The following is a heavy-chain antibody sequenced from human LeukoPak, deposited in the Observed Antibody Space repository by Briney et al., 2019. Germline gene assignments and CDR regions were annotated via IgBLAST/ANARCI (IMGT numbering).Heavy chain of an antibody. D-gene: IGHD2-2*02. CDR2: INPNSGGT. CDR1: GYTFTGYY. Sequence: ASVKVSCKASGYTFTGYYMHWVRQAPGQGVEWMGWINPNSGGTNYAQKFQGRVTMTRDTSISTAYMELSRLRSDDTAVYYCARVVVPAAIYPGEGPDYWGQGTLVTVSS. J-gene: IGHJ4*02. V-gene: IGHV1-2*02. CDR3: ARVVVPAAIYPGEGPDY.